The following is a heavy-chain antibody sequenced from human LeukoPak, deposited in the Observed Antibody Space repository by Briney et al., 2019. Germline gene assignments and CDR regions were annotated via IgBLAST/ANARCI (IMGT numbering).Heavy chain of an antibody. CDR2: INPNSGGT. J-gene: IGHJ4*02. V-gene: IGHV1-2*02. Sequence: ASVKVSCKASGYTFTDYYIHWVRQAPGQGLEWMGWINPNSGGTNYAQKFQGRVTMTRDTSITTAYMERSGLRSDDTAVFYCARVSSNWDTYFHYWGQGSLVTVSS. CDR1: GYTFTDYY. CDR3: ARVSSNWDTYFHY. D-gene: IGHD7-27*01.